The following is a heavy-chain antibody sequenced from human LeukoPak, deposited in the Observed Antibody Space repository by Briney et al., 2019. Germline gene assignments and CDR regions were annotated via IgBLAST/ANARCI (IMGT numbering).Heavy chain of an antibody. CDR3: ARQDSRRNAFDI. Sequence: PSETLSLTCTVSGGSISSGGYYWSWIRQHPGKGLEWIGYIYYSGSTYYNPSLKSRVTISVDTSKNQFSLKLSSVTAADTAVYYCARQDSRRNAFDIWGQGTMVTVSS. J-gene: IGHJ3*02. CDR2: IYYSGST. CDR1: GGSISSGGYY. D-gene: IGHD3-22*01. V-gene: IGHV4-31*03.